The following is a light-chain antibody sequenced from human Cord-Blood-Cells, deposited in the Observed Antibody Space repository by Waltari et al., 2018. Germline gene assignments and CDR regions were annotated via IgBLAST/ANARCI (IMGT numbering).Light chain of an antibody. CDR3: YQYYSTPPT. J-gene: IGKJ1*01. Sequence: DIVMTQSPYPLAVSLGARATINCTSSQSVLYSSNNKNYLAWYQQKPAKPPKLLIYWASTRESGVPDRISGGSCWTDFTITISSLQADDVAVYYCYQYYSTPPTFGQGTKVEIK. CDR1: QSVLYSSNNKNY. CDR2: WAS. V-gene: IGKV4-1*01.